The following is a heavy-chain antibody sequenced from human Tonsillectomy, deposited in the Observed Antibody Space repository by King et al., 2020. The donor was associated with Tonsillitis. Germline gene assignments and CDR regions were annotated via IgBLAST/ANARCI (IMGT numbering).Heavy chain of an antibody. D-gene: IGHD2-15*01. Sequence: VQLVESGGDLTQPGRSLRLSCAASGFTFDDYAMHWVRQAPGQGLEWVSGISWNSGSIGYADSVKGRFTISRDNAKNSLYLQMNSLRAEDTALYYCAKDYSLGAFDIWGQGTMVTVSS. CDR3: AKDYSLGAFDI. J-gene: IGHJ3*02. CDR2: ISWNSGSI. CDR1: GFTFDDYA. V-gene: IGHV3-9*01.